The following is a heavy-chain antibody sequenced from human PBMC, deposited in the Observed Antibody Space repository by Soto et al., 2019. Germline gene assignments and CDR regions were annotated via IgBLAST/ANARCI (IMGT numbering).Heavy chain of an antibody. V-gene: IGHV1-69*01. D-gene: IGHD3-3*01. CDR1: VGTFSSYA. Sequence: QVQLVQSGAEVKKPGSSVKVSCKASVGTFSSYAISWVRQAPGQGLEWMGGIIPIFGTANYAQKFQGRVTITADESTSTAYMELSSLRSEDTAVYYGARDYEEGDGGWFDPWGQRTLVTVSS. J-gene: IGHJ5*02. CDR2: IIPIFGTA. CDR3: ARDYEEGDGGWFDP.